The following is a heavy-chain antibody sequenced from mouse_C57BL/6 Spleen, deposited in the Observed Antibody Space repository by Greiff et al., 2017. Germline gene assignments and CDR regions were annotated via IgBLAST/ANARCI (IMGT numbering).Heavy chain of an antibody. CDR2: ISSGSSTI. D-gene: IGHD3-2*02. CDR1: GFTCSDYG. V-gene: IGHV5-17*01. J-gene: IGHJ3*01. CDR3: ARPGSSGFFAY. Sequence: EVKLVESGGGLMKPGGSLKLWWAASGFTCSDYGMHWVRQAPEKGLEWVAYISSGSSTIYYADTVKGRFTISRDNAKNTLFLQMTSLRSEDTAMYYCARPGSSGFFAYWGQGTLVTVSA.